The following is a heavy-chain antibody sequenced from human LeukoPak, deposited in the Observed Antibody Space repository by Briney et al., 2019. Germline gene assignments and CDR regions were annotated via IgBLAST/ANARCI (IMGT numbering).Heavy chain of an antibody. CDR1: GGTFSSYA. D-gene: IGHD6-13*01. Sequence: SCKASGGTFSSYAMCWVRQAPGKGLEWVSGISGSGGSTYYLDSVKGRFTISRDNSKNTLYLQMNSLRAEDTAVYYCAKDFDGSTWFGRNYMDVWGKGTTVTVSS. J-gene: IGHJ6*03. CDR3: AKDFDGSTWFGRNYMDV. CDR2: ISGSGGST. V-gene: IGHV3-23*01.